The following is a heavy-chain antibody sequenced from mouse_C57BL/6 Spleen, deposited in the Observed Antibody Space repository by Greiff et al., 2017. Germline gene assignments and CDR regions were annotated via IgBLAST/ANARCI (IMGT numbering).Heavy chain of an antibody. V-gene: IGHV1-61*01. Sequence: QVQLQQPGAELVRPGSSVKLSCKASGYTFTSYWMDWVQQRPGQGLEWIGNIYPSDSETHYNQKFKDKATLTVDKSSSTAYMQLSSLTSEDSAVYYCARGGYYYGRRKDFDYWGQGTTLTVSS. D-gene: IGHD1-1*01. CDR3: ARGGYYYGRRKDFDY. CDR1: GYTFTSYW. CDR2: IYPSDSET. J-gene: IGHJ2*01.